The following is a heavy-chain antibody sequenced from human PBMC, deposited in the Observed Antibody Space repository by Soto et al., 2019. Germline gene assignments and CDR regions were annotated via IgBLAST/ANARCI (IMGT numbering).Heavy chain of an antibody. J-gene: IGHJ4*02. CDR3: SRDPGFGAIDY. V-gene: IGHV3-7*01. CDR2: INPDGSVA. CDR1: GFTFSSSL. Sequence: GGSLRLSCAASGFTFSSSLMAWVRQAPGKGLEWVALINPDGSVASYVGSVRGRFIISRDNAQNSLYLQMNSVSAEDTAVYYCSRDPGFGAIDYWGQGTLVTVAS. D-gene: IGHD3-10*01.